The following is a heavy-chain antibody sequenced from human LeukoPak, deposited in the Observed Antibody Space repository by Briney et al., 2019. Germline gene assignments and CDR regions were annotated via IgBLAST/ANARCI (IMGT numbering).Heavy chain of an antibody. CDR2: IYYSGST. CDR3: ARFVVVPAVFDY. J-gene: IGHJ4*02. Sequence: SETLSLTCTVYGGSISIYYWSWIRQPPGKGLEWIGYIYYSGSTNYNPSLKSRVTISVDTSKNQFSLKLSSVTAADTAVYYCARFVVVPAVFDYWGQGTLVTVSS. D-gene: IGHD2-2*01. CDR1: GGSISIYY. V-gene: IGHV4-59*01.